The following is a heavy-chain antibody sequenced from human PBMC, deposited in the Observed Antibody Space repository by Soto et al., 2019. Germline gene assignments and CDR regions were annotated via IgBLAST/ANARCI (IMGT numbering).Heavy chain of an antibody. D-gene: IGHD2-2*01. Sequence: TGGSLRLSCAASGFTFSSYWMSWVRQAPGKGLEWVANMKQDGSEKYYVDSVKGRFTISRDNAKNSLYLQMNSLRAEDTAVYYCARLRYCSSTSCRARGPYYMDVWGKGTSVTVSS. CDR2: MKQDGSEK. J-gene: IGHJ6*03. CDR3: ARLRYCSSTSCRARGPYYMDV. CDR1: GFTFSSYW. V-gene: IGHV3-7*01.